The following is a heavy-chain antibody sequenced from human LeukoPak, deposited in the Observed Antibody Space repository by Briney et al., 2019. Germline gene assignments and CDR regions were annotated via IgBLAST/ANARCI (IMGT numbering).Heavy chain of an antibody. D-gene: IGHD3-3*01. V-gene: IGHV1-8*01. J-gene: IGHJ6*02. CDR3: ARRYYDFWSGYYYYYYYYGMDV. Sequence: ASVKVSCKASGYTFTSYDINWVRQATGQGLEWMGWMNPNSGNTGYAQKFQGRVTMTRNTSISTAYMELSSLRSEDTAVYYCARRYYDFWSGYYYYYYYYGMDVWGQGTTVTVSS. CDR2: MNPNSGNT. CDR1: GYTFTSYD.